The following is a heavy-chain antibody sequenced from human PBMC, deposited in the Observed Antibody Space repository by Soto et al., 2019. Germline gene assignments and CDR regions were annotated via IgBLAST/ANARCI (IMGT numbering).Heavy chain of an antibody. CDR1: GDTFSSYA. CDR3: ARWESSDWYLGI. J-gene: IGHJ4*02. Sequence: GASVKVSCKASGDTFSSYAISWVRQAPGKGLEWMGKIIPTFGRTNYAQKFQGRLTISADDSTSTAYMELISLRADDTAVYYCARWESSDWYLGIWGQGTPVTVSS. D-gene: IGHD6-19*01. CDR2: IIPTFGRT. V-gene: IGHV1-69*13.